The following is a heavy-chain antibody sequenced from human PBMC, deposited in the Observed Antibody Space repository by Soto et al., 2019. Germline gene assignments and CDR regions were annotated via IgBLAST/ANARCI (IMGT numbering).Heavy chain of an antibody. CDR2: ISAYNGNT. Sequence: ASVKVSCKASGYTFTSYGISWVRQAPGQGLEWMGWISAYNGNTNYAQKLQGRVTMTTDTSRSSAYMELRSLRSDDTAVYYCARDRDEDIVVVVAATYNDAFDIWGQGTMVTVSS. CDR3: ARDRDEDIVVVVAATYNDAFDI. CDR1: GYTFTSYG. V-gene: IGHV1-18*01. J-gene: IGHJ3*02. D-gene: IGHD2-15*01.